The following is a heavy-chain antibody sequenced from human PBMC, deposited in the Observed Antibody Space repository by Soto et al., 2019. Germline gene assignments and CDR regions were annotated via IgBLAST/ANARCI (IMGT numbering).Heavy chain of an antibody. Sequence: SETLSLTCTVSGGSISSSSYYWGWIRQPPGKGLEWIGSIYYSGSTYYNPSLKSRVTISVDTSKNQFSLKLSSMTAADTAVYYCAREWELQGYYYGMDVWGQGTTVTVSS. D-gene: IGHD1-26*01. V-gene: IGHV4-39*02. CDR3: AREWELQGYYYGMDV. CDR2: IYYSGST. CDR1: GGSISSSSYY. J-gene: IGHJ6*02.